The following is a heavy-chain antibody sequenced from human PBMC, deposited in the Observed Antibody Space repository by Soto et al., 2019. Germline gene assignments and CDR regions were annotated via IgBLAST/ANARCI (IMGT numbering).Heavy chain of an antibody. CDR1: GGTFSSYT. J-gene: IGHJ4*02. CDR3: ARGRSSAYFDY. CDR2: IIPILGIT. D-gene: IGHD3-10*01. V-gene: IGHV1-69*02. Sequence: QVQLVQSGAEVKKPGSSVKVSCKASGGTFSSYTISWVRQAPGQGLEWMGRIIPILGITNYAQKFQGRVTITADKSTSTAYMELSSLRSEDTAVYYCARGRSSAYFDYWGQGTLVTVSS.